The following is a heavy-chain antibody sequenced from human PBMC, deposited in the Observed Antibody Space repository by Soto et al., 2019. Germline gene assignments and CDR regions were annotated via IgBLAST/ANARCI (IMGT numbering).Heavy chain of an antibody. CDR2: IYWDGDK. Sequence: QITLKESGPTLVEPTEALALTCSFSGFSLTKSPVGVGWFRQPPGKALEWLAVIYWDGDKRYNPSLKTRITMTNDTSRNQVALTMTAMEPKDTATYFCAHRLGGSSWNDGFFDFWGQGFPVTVS. CDR3: AHRLGGSSWNDGFFDF. J-gene: IGHJ4*02. CDR1: GFSLTKSPVG. D-gene: IGHD1-1*01. V-gene: IGHV2-5*02.